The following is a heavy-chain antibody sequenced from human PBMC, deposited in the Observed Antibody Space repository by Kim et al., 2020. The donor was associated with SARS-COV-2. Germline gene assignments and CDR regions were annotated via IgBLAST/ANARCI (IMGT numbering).Heavy chain of an antibody. D-gene: IGHD2-2*01. CDR3: ARDQIEPDWYCSSTSCRSKTRNAFDI. V-gene: IGHV1-46*01. CDR1: GYTFTSYY. J-gene: IGHJ3*02. Sequence: ASVKVSCKASGYTFTSYYMHWVRQAPGQGLEWMGIINPSGGSTSYAQKFQGRVTMTRDTSTSTVYMELSSLRSEDTAVYYCARDQIEPDWYCSSTSCRSKTRNAFDIWGQGTMVTVSS. CDR2: INPSGGST.